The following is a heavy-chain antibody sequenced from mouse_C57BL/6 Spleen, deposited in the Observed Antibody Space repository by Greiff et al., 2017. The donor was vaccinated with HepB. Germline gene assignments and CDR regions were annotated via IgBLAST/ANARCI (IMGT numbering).Heavy chain of an antibody. CDR1: GYTFTSYW. J-gene: IGHJ4*01. D-gene: IGHD1-1*01. V-gene: IGHV1-53*01. Sequence: QVHVKQSGTELVKPGASVKLSCKASGYTFTSYWMHWVKQRPGQGLEWIGNINPSNGGTNYNEKFKSKATLTVDKSSSTAYMQLSSLTSEDSAVYYCARSRGSVYYAMDYWGQGTSVTVSS. CDR3: ARSRGSVYYAMDY. CDR2: INPSNGGT.